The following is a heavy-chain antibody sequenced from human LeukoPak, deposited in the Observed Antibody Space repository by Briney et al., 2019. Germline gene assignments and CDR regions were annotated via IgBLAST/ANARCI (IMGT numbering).Heavy chain of an antibody. CDR1: GGTFSSYA. CDR2: IIPIFGTA. D-gene: IGHD2-2*02. CDR3: ARGGCSSTSCYIARDWFDP. V-gene: IGHV1-69*05. J-gene: IGHJ5*02. Sequence: ASVKVSCKASGGTFSSYAISWVRQAPGQGLEWMGGIIPIFGTANYAQKFQGRVTITTDESTSTAYMELSSLRSEDTAVYYCARGGCSSTSCYIARDWFDPWGQGTLVTVSS.